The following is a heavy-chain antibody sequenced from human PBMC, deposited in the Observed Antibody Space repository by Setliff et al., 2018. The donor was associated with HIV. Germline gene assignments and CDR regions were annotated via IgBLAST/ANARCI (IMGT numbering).Heavy chain of an antibody. CDR2: VDWDDDK. V-gene: IGHV2-70*04. CDR1: GLSLSTSGMR. D-gene: IGHD3-10*01. J-gene: IGHJ4*02. CDR3: ARDWRDASGSYYYFDY. Sequence: SGPTLVNPTQTLTRTCTFSGLSLSTSGMRVSWIRQPPGKALEWLARVDWDDDKFYSTSLKTRLTISKDTSKNQVVLTMTNMDPVDTATYYCARDWRDASGSYYYFDYWGQGTLVTVSS.